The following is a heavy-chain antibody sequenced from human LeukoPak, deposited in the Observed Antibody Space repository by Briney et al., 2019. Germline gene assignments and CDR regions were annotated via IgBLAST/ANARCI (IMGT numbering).Heavy chain of an antibody. Sequence: TGGSLRLSCAASGFTLSSYGMHWVRQAPGKGLEWVAVISYDGSNKYYADSVKGRFTISRDNSKNTLYLRMNSLRAEDTAVYYCATDRAALVYFDYWGQGTLVTVSS. J-gene: IGHJ4*02. CDR1: GFTLSSYG. V-gene: IGHV3-30*03. D-gene: IGHD2-8*02. CDR3: ATDRAALVYFDY. CDR2: ISYDGSNK.